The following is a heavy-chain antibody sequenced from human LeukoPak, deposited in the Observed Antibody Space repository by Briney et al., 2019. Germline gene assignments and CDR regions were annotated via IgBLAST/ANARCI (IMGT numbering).Heavy chain of an antibody. CDR1: GFTFSSYW. Sequence: GGSLRLSCEASGFTFSSYWMHWVRQAPGKGLVCVSRITSDGSSTSYADSVRGRFTISRDNAKNTVYLQMNSLRVEDTAVYYCAKDRGRTWVQVANWGQGTLVTVSS. CDR3: AKDRGRTWVQVAN. J-gene: IGHJ4*02. V-gene: IGHV3-74*01. D-gene: IGHD3-10*01. CDR2: ITSDGSST.